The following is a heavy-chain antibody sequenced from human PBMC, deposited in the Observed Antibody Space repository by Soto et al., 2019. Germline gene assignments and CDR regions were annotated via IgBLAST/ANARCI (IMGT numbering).Heavy chain of an antibody. J-gene: IGHJ6*02. D-gene: IGHD3-10*01. CDR1: GYSFTSYG. CDR2: FYPGDSDT. CDR3: ARIAVNMVRNRGMDV. Sequence: LXECLKLYCKGSGYSFTSYGIGLVRQMPGKGLEWMGIFYPGDSDTRYSPSFQGQVTISADKSISTAYLQWSSLKASDTAMYYCARIAVNMVRNRGMDVWGQGTTVTVSS. V-gene: IGHV5-51*01.